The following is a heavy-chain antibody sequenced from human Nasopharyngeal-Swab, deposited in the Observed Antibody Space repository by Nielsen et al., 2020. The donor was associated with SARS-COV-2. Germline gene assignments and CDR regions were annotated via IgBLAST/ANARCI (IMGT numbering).Heavy chain of an antibody. V-gene: IGHV3-43*01. Sequence: GESLKISCAASGFTFDDYTMHWVRQTPGKGPEWVSLISGDGGYTTYTDSVQGRFTISRDNIKNAMFLQVKRLKKEDTALYYCAKSHDGYSGFDAPFDYWGQGTLLTVSS. CDR2: ISGDGGYT. D-gene: IGHD5-12*01. J-gene: IGHJ4*02. CDR3: AKSHDGYSGFDAPFDY. CDR1: GFTFDDYT.